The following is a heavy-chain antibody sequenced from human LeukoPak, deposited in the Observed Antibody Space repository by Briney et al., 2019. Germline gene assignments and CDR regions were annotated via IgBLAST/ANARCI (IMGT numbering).Heavy chain of an antibody. J-gene: IGHJ6*02. D-gene: IGHD3-3*01. Sequence: ASVKVSCKASGYTFTSYDINWVRQATGQGLEWMGWMNPNGGNTGYAQKFQGRVTMTRNTSISTAYMELSSLRSEDTAVYYCARGRAIFGVVIDYYYYYYGMDVWGQGTTVTVSS. CDR2: MNPNGGNT. CDR3: ARGRAIFGVVIDYYYYYYGMDV. V-gene: IGHV1-8*01. CDR1: GYTFTSYD.